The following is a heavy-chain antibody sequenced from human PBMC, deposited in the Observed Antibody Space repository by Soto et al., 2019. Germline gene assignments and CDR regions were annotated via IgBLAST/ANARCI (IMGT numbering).Heavy chain of an antibody. CDR3: ARAELAYCGGDCYSEYFQH. CDR2: INPNSGGT. D-gene: IGHD2-21*02. J-gene: IGHJ1*01. V-gene: IGHV1-2*04. CDR1: GYTFTGYY. Sequence: ASVKVSCKASGYTFTGYYMHWVRQPPGQGLEWMGWINPNSGGTNYAQKFQGWVTMTRDTSISTAYMELSRLRSDDTAVYYCARAELAYCGGDCYSEYFQHWGQGTLVTVSS.